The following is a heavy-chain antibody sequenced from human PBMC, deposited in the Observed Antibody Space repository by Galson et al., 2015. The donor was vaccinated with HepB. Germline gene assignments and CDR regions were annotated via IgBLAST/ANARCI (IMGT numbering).Heavy chain of an antibody. J-gene: IGHJ4*02. D-gene: IGHD6-13*01. CDR1: GFTFSSYW. CDR2: IKQDGSEK. V-gene: IGHV3-7*03. Sequence: SLRLSCAASGFTFSSYWMSWVRQAPGKGLEWVANIKQDGSEKYYVGSVKGRFTISRDNAKNSLYLQMNSLRAEDTAVYYCARFDKAGSSWYYFDYWGQGTLVTVSS. CDR3: ARFDKAGSSWYYFDY.